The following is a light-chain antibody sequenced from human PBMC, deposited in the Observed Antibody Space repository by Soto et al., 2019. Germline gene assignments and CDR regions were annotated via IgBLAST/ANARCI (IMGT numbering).Light chain of an antibody. V-gene: IGLV1-44*01. CDR2: SSN. CDR1: NSNIGSYT. CDR3: APWAESLNGVA. J-gene: IGLJ2*01. Sequence: QSVLTQPPSASATPGQRVTISCFGSNSNIGSYTVNWYRKHPGTAPKLLIYSSNQRPSGIPDRFSSSKSCTAASLAISGLQSSDEPDYYSAPWAESLNGVAFGGGTKLTVL.